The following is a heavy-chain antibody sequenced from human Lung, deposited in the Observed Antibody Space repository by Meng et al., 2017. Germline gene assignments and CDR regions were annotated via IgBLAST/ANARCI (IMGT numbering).Heavy chain of an antibody. D-gene: IGHD1-26*01. Sequence: QVQLQESGPGLVKPSGPLSLTWAVSGGSITSSTWWSWVRQTPGKGLEWFGEIFHSGSTNYNPPLESRVTISVDKSKNQFSLKVYSVTAADTATYYCARFDISSSGRGDYWGQGILVTVSS. CDR1: GGSITSSTW. V-gene: IGHV4-4*02. J-gene: IGHJ4*02. CDR2: IFHSGST. CDR3: ARFDISSSGRGDY.